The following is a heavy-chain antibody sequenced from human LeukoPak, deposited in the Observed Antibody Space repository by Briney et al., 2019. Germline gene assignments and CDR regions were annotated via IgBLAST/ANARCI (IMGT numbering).Heavy chain of an antibody. J-gene: IGHJ5*02. CDR1: GYTFTSYG. Sequence: ASVKVSCKASGYTFTSYGISWVRQAPGQGLEWMGWISAYNGNTNYAQKLQGRVTMTTDTSTSTAHMELRSLRSDDTAVYYCARDAGSVGLNWFDPWGQGTLVTVSS. CDR2: ISAYNGNT. D-gene: IGHD3/OR15-3a*01. CDR3: ARDAGSVGLNWFDP. V-gene: IGHV1-18*01.